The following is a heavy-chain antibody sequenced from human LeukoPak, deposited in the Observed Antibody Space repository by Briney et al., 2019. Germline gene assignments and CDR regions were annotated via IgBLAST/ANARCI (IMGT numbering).Heavy chain of an antibody. CDR3: TTDHPQLRYFDWLKHRQFDY. D-gene: IGHD3-9*01. Sequence: GGSLRLSCAASGFTFSSYWMSWVRQAPGKGLEWVANIKQDGSEKYYVDSVKGRFTISRDNAKNSLYLQMNSLRAEDTAVYYCTTDHPQLRYFDWLKHRQFDYWGQGTLVTVSS. CDR1: GFTFSSYW. CDR2: IKQDGSEK. J-gene: IGHJ4*02. V-gene: IGHV3-7*01.